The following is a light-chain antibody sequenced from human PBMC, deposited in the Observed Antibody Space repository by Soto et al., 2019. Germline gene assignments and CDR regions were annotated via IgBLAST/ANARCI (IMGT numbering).Light chain of an antibody. CDR1: ESISTC. J-gene: IGKJ2*01. Sequence: DIQMTQSPSSLSASVGDRVTITCRASESISTCLNWYQHKPGKAPKLLIYAASSLQSAVPSRFSGSGAGTDFTLTISSLQPEDCATYYCQQTYSTPYTFGQGTKLEIK. CDR3: QQTYSTPYT. V-gene: IGKV1-39*01. CDR2: AAS.